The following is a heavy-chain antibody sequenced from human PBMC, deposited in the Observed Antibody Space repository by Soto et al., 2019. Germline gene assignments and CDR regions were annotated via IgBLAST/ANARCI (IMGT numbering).Heavy chain of an antibody. D-gene: IGHD1-1*01. CDR2: IYYSGST. J-gene: IGHJ6*02. Sequence: PSETLSLTCTVSGGSISSGDYYWSWIRQPPGKGLEWIGYIYYSGSTYYNPSLKSRVTISVDTSKNQFSLKLSSVTAADTAVYYCARVKAQGTYYYYRMDVWGQGTTVTVSS. CDR1: GGSISSGDYY. CDR3: ARVKAQGTYYYYRMDV. V-gene: IGHV4-30-4*01.